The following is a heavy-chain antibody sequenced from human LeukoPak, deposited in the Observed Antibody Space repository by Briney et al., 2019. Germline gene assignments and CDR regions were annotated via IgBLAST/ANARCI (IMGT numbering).Heavy chain of an antibody. CDR2: LWYDGSNK. CDR3: ARGFTMVRGVITYYFDY. D-gene: IGHD3-10*01. CDR1: GFTFSSYG. Sequence: GGPLRLSCAASGFTFSSYGMHWVRQAPDKGLEWVAVLWYDGSNKYYADSVKGRFTISRDNSKSTLYLQMNSLRAEDTAVYYCARGFTMVRGVITYYFDYWGQGTLVTVSS. J-gene: IGHJ4*02. V-gene: IGHV3-33*01.